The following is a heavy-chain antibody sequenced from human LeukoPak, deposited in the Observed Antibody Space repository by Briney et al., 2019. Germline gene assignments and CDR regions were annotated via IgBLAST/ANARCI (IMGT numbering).Heavy chain of an antibody. V-gene: IGHV3-23*01. CDR1: GFTFSSYA. D-gene: IGHD6-6*01. J-gene: IGHJ4*02. CDR3: ANWVEGARPSLDY. CDR2: ISGSGSGI. Sequence: PGGSLRLSCAASGFTFSSYAMSWVRQAPGKGLEWVSVISGSGSGIHYADSVKGRFTISRDTSKNTLYLQMNSLRAEDTAVYYCANWVEGARPSLDYWGQGALVTVSS.